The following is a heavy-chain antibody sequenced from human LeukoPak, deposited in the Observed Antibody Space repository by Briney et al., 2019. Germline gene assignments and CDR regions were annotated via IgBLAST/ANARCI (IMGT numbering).Heavy chain of an antibody. V-gene: IGHV4-34*01. CDR3: ARGRLRYFDWLFAAFDI. J-gene: IGHJ3*02. CDR2: INHSGST. Sequence: SETLSFTCAVYGGSFSGYYWSWIRQPPGKGLEWIGEINHSGSTNYNPSLKSRVTISVDTSKNQFSLKLSSVTAADTAVYYCARGRLRYFDWLFAAFDIWGQGTMVTVSS. D-gene: IGHD3-9*01. CDR1: GGSFSGYY.